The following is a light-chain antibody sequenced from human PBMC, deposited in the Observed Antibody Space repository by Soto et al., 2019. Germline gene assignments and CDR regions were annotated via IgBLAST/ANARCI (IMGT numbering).Light chain of an antibody. CDR3: NSYTTSSTYV. J-gene: IGLJ1*01. CDR2: DVS. V-gene: IGLV2-18*02. CDR1: NSDIGTYNR. Sequence: QSALTQPPSVSGSPGQSVTISCTGTNSDIGTYNRVSWYQQPPDTAPKLIIYDVSYRPSGVPDRFSGSKSSNTASLTISGLQAEDEADFYCNSYTTSSTYVFGTGTKLTVL.